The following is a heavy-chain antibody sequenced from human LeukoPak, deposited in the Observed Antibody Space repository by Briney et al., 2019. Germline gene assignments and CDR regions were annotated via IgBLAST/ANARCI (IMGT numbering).Heavy chain of an antibody. J-gene: IGHJ4*02. CDR2: IYTKPDGATT. D-gene: IGHD6-19*01. CDR3: TTYTSGCCNH. Sequence: GGSLRLSCAASGFTFNNAWMTWVRQAPGKGLEWVGRIYTKPDGATTDHAAPVKGRFTISGDASKNTLYLQMNSLTTDDTAVYYCTTYTSGCCNHWGQGTLVIVSS. CDR1: GFTFNNAW. V-gene: IGHV3-15*01.